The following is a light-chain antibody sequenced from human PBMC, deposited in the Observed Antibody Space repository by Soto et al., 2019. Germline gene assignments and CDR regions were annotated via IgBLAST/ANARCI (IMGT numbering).Light chain of an antibody. Sequence: EVDLTQSPATLSLSPGERATLSCRASQNVRTFLDWYQQKPGQAPRLLIYGASNRATGIPARFSGSGSGTDFTLTISSLEPEDFAVYYCQQHSHWPPWTFGQGTRVEIQ. CDR1: QNVRTF. CDR2: GAS. V-gene: IGKV3-11*01. J-gene: IGKJ1*01. CDR3: QQHSHWPPWT.